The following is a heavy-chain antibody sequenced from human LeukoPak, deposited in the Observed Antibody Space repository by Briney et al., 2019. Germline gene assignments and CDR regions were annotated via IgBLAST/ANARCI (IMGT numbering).Heavy chain of an antibody. CDR1: GYSFTTFG. V-gene: IGHV1-18*01. Sequence: ASVKVSCKTSGYSFTTFGITWVRQAPGQGLEWMGRISTYDGHTIYAQHLQGRFGMTTDTSTRTAYMELKSLRSDDTAVYYCARVYYYASGNFDTGYLDYWGHGTLVTVSS. CDR2: ISTYDGHT. CDR3: ARVYYYASGNFDTGYLDY. J-gene: IGHJ4*01. D-gene: IGHD3-10*01.